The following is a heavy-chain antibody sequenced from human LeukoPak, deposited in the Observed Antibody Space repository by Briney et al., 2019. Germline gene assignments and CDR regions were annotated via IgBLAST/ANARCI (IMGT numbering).Heavy chain of an antibody. V-gene: IGHV1-69*05. CDR3: ARSNSSYFDP. Sequence: SVKVSCKASGGTFSSYAISWVRQAPGLGLEWMGGIIPIFGTANYAQKFQGRVTITTDESTSTAYMELSSLRSEDTAVYYCARSNSSYFDPWGQGTLVTVSS. J-gene: IGHJ5*02. CDR2: IIPIFGTA. D-gene: IGHD6-13*01. CDR1: GGTFSSYA.